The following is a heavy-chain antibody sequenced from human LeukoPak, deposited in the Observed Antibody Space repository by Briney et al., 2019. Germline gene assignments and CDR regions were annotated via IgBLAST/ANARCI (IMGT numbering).Heavy chain of an antibody. V-gene: IGHV4-34*01. D-gene: IGHD6-19*01. CDR2: INHSGST. CDR3: ARVGRIAVAKTFDY. CDR1: GGSFSDYY. J-gene: IGHJ4*02. Sequence: PSETLSLTCAVYGGSFSDYYWSWIRQPPGKGLEWIGEINHSGSTNYNPSLKSRVTISVDTSKNQFSLKLSSVTAADTAVYYCARVGRIAVAKTFDYWGQGTLVTVSS.